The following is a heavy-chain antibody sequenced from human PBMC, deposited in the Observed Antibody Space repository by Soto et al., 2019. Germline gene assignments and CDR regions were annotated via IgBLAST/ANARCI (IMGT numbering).Heavy chain of an antibody. J-gene: IGHJ4*02. CDR3: TRHEGGAAADRPLDY. CDR2: IYYSGST. V-gene: IGHV4-39*01. D-gene: IGHD6-13*01. Sequence: SETLSLTCTVSCGSIRSSTYYWGWIRQPPGKGLEWIGSIYYSGSTHNTPSLKSRVTMSVDTYTNQFSLKLNSVTAADTAVYYCTRHEGGAAADRPLDYWGQGTLVTVSS. CDR1: CGSIRSSTYY.